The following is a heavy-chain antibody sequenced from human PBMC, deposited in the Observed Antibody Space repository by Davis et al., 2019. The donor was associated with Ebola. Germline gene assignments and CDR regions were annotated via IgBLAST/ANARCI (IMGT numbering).Heavy chain of an antibody. CDR2: VSYDGRRQ. D-gene: IGHD1-26*01. CDR1: GFMFNNYA. Sequence: GESLKISCLASGFMFNNYAMHWVRQTPDTGLEWVARVSYDGRRQKYADSIKGRVTISRDHSGNTVYLQMNSLREEDTAVFDCARDRANILGFDFWGRGALVTVSS. J-gene: IGHJ4*02. V-gene: IGHV3-30*04. CDR3: ARDRANILGFDF.